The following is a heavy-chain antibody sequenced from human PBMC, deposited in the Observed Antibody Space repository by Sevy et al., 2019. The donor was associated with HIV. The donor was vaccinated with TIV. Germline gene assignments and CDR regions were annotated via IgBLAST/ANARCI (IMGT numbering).Heavy chain of an antibody. CDR3: ARDSGYTGYD. CDR1: GFTFSTYS. V-gene: IGHV3-21*01. J-gene: IGHJ4*02. CDR2: ISRSSTYI. Sequence: GGSLRLSCATSGFTFSTYSMNWVRQAPGKGREWVSSISRSSTYIYYTDSVKGRFTLSRDNARNSLYLQMNSLRVDDTAVYYCARDSGYTGYDWGQGTLVTVSS. D-gene: IGHD5-12*01.